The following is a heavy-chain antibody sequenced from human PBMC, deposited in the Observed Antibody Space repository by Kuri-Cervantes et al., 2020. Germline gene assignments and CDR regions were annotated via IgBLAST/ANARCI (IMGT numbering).Heavy chain of an antibody. D-gene: IGHD3-10*01. Sequence: GSLRLSCTVSGGSISSGGYYWSWIRQPPGKGLEWIGEINHSGSTNYNPSLKSRVTISVDTSKNQFSLKLSSVTAADTAVYYCARGSRYYGSGILGGMDVWGQGTTVTVSS. CDR1: GGSISSGGYY. V-gene: IGHV4-39*07. J-gene: IGHJ6*02. CDR3: ARGSRYYGSGILGGMDV. CDR2: INHSGST.